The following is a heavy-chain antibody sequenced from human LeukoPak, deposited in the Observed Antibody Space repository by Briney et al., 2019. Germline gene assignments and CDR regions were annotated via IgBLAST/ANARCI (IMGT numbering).Heavy chain of an antibody. CDR1: GFTFSSYV. D-gene: IGHD3-16*01. CDR3: AKMGEDQSDFDY. J-gene: IGHJ4*02. CDR2: ISGSGGST. V-gene: IGHV3-23*01. Sequence: GGSLRLSCAASGFTFSSYVMRWVRQAPGKGLEWVSAISGSGGSTYYADSVKGRFTISRDNSKNTLYLQMNSLRAEDTAVYYCAKMGEDQSDFDYWGQGTLVTVSS.